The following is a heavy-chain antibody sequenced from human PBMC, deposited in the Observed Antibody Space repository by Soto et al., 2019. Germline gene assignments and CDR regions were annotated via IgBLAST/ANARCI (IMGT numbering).Heavy chain of an antibody. Sequence: QVQIVESGGCVVQPGRSLRLSCAASGFSFENYGMHWVRQAPGRGLEWVAIIWYDGSLQYYAAAVKGRFTISRDNSKNTLYLEMNSLRAEDTAVYYCANLWGDGYNLGQDYNGMDVWGQGTTVIVSS. J-gene: IGHJ6*02. CDR2: IWYDGSLQ. CDR1: GFSFENYG. V-gene: IGHV3-33*06. D-gene: IGHD5-12*01. CDR3: ANLWGDGYNLGQDYNGMDV.